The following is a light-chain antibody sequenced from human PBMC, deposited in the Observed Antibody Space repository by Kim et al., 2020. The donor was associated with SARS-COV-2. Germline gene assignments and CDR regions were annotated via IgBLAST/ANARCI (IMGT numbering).Light chain of an antibody. CDR3: QSYDSSLSAYV. V-gene: IGLV1-40*01. CDR2: DDG. Sequence: RATIPSPGNSSKIGPDYGVYWYNQLPGTAPKLLIFDDGNRPSGVPDRFSDSRSGTSASLAITGLQAEDEADYYCQSYDSSLSAYVFGTGTKVTVL. J-gene: IGLJ1*01. CDR1: SSKIGPDYG.